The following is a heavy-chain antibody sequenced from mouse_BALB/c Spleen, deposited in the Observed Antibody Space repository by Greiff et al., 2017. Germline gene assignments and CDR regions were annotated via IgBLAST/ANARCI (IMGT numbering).Heavy chain of an antibody. CDR2: ISDGGSYT. J-gene: IGHJ4*01. V-gene: IGHV5-4*02. Sequence: DVMLVESGGGLVKPGGSLKLSCAASGFTFSDYYMYWVRQTPEKRLEWVATISDGGSYTYYPDSVKGRFTISRDNAKNNLYLQMSSLKSEDTAMYYCAREGGYDDAMDYWGQGTSVTVSS. CDR3: AREGGYDDAMDY. CDR1: GFTFSDYY. D-gene: IGHD2-2*01.